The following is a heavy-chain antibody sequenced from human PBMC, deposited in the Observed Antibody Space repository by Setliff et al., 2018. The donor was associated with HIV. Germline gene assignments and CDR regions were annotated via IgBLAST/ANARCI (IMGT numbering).Heavy chain of an antibody. V-gene: IGHV4-61*09. Sequence: SETLSLTCTVSGGSISSGSYYWSWIRQPAGKGLEWIGHIHTSGSTKYNPSLKSRVTISADTSKNQFSLNLSSVTAAETAVYYCARDSGYSFGFNYFDYWGQGTLVTVSS. J-gene: IGHJ4*02. CDR2: IHTSGST. CDR1: GGSISSGSYY. CDR3: ARDSGYSFGFNYFDY. D-gene: IGHD5-18*01.